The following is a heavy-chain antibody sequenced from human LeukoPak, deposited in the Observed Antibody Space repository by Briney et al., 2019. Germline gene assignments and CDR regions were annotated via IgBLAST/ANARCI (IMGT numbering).Heavy chain of an antibody. CDR2: INPNSGGT. Sequence: ASVKVSCKASGYTFTGYYIHWVRQAPGQGLEWMGWINPNSGGTNYAQTFQGRVTMTRGTSISTAYMELRLRSDDTAVYYCARDHYDSSGYFDSWGQGTLVTVSS. J-gene: IGHJ4*02. D-gene: IGHD3-22*01. CDR3: ARDHYDSSGYFDS. CDR1: GYTFTGYY. V-gene: IGHV1-2*02.